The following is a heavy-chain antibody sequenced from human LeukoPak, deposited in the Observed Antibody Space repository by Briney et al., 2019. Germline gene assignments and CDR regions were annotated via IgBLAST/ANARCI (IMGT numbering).Heavy chain of an antibody. D-gene: IGHD3-10*01. V-gene: IGHV4-4*07. CDR2: IYTSGST. CDR1: GGSISSYY. J-gene: IGHJ4*02. CDR3: ARVPGYYGSGSFIDY. Sequence: PSETLSLTCTVSGGSISSYYWSWIRQPAGKGLEWIGRIYTSGSTNYNPSLKSRVTISVDTSKNQFSLKLSSVTAADTAVYYCARVPGYYGSGSFIDYWGQGTLVTVSS.